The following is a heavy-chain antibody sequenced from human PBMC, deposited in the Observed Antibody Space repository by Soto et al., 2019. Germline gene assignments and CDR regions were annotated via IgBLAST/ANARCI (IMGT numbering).Heavy chain of an antibody. Sequence: QVQLVESGGGVVRPGRSLRLPWAPSGLSIRRSAMHWVRQAPGKGLEWVAVIAYDGSNRWYADSAKGRFTISRDNSKNTVYLQMSSLRGEDTAVYYCARDLQAGTDNVNWFAPWGQGTLVTVSS. V-gene: IGHV3-30*04. CDR1: GLSIRRSA. CDR2: IAYDGSNR. J-gene: IGHJ5*02. CDR3: ARDLQAGTDNVNWFAP. D-gene: IGHD1-1*01.